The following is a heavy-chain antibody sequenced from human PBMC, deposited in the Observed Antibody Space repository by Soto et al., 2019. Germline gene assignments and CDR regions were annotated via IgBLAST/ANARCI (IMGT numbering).Heavy chain of an antibody. CDR2: INTGKGHT. Sequence: QVQLVQSGAEVKKPGASVKVSCKASGYTFTSYAMHWVRQAPGQRLEWMGWINTGKGHTEYSQKFQGRVTITRDTSAGTAYMELSSLRSEDTAVYFCARGSCSAGGCYSFYFDYWGQGTLVTVSS. V-gene: IGHV1-3*04. CDR3: ARGSCSAGGCYSFYFDY. D-gene: IGHD2-15*01. J-gene: IGHJ4*02. CDR1: GYTFTSYA.